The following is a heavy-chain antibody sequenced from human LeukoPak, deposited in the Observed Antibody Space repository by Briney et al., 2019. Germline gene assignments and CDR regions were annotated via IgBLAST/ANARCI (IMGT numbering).Heavy chain of an antibody. D-gene: IGHD3-10*01. CDR3: AREPSPMVRGYSPAY. CDR1: GYTFTSYY. Sequence: ASVKVSCKASGYTFTSYYIHWVRQAPGQGLEWMGIINPSGGSTTYAQKFQGRATMTRDTSTSTAHMELRSLRSEDTAVYYCAREPSPMVRGYSPAYWGQGTLVTVSS. J-gene: IGHJ4*02. V-gene: IGHV1-46*01. CDR2: INPSGGST.